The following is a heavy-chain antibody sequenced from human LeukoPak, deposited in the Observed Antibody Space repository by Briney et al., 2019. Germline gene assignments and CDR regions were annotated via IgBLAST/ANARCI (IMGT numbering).Heavy chain of an antibody. CDR1: GFTFSSYA. D-gene: IGHD2-15*01. J-gene: IGHJ4*02. CDR2: ISGSGGST. V-gene: IGHV3-23*01. Sequence: PGGSLRLSCAASGFTFSSYAMSWVRQAPGKGLEWVSAISGSGGSTYYADSVKGRFTISRDNAKNSLYLQMNSLRAEDTAVYYCARDFEDVVVVAATPGYFDYWGQGTLVTVSS. CDR3: ARDFEDVVVVAATPGYFDY.